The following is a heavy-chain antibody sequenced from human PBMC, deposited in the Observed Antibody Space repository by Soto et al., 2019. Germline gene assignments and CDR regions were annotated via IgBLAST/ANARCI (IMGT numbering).Heavy chain of an antibody. CDR2: ISYDGSNK. V-gene: IGHV3-30*18. CDR1: GFTFSSYG. CDR3: AKDEMTTYYYDSSGYYYFAPSGY. D-gene: IGHD3-22*01. J-gene: IGHJ4*02. Sequence: GGSLRLSCAASGFTFSSYGMHWVRQAPGKGLEWVAVISYDGSNKYYADSVKGRFTISRDNSKNTLYLQTNSLRAEDTAVYYCAKDEMTTYYYDSSGYYYFAPSGYWGQGT.